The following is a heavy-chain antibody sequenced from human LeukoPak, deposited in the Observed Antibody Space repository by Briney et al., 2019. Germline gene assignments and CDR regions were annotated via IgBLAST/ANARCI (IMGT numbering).Heavy chain of an antibody. CDR3: ATKGSTLNWFDP. Sequence: PSETLSLTCTVSGGSISSSSYYWGWIRQPPGKGLEWIGSIYYSGSTYYNPSLKSRVTISVDTSKNQFSLKLSSVTAADTAVYYCATKGSTLNWFDPWGQGTLVTVSS. D-gene: IGHD5/OR15-5a*01. CDR2: IYYSGST. J-gene: IGHJ5*02. V-gene: IGHV4-39*07. CDR1: GGSISSSSYY.